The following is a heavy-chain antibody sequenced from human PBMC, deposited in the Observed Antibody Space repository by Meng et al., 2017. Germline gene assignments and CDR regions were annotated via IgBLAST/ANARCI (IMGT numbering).Heavy chain of an antibody. CDR1: GYNFTSYG. D-gene: IGHD3-10*01. Sequence: QVRLVRSGAEVKHTGASVKASCKASGYNFTSYGIGWVRHAPGQGLEWMGWISAYNGNTNYAQKLQGRVTMTTDTSTSTAYMELRSLRSDDTAVYYCVLWFGELSFDYWGQGTLVTVSS. J-gene: IGHJ4*02. V-gene: IGHV1-18*01. CDR2: ISAYNGNT. CDR3: VLWFGELSFDY.